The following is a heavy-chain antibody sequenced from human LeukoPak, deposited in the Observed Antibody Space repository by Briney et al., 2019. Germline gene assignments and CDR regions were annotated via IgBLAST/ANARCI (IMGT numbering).Heavy chain of an antibody. J-gene: IGHJ5*02. CDR1: GGSISSGGYY. CDR2: IYHSGST. D-gene: IGHD2-21*02. V-gene: IGHV4-30-2*01. CDR3: AREVTLATRWFDP. Sequence: SETLSLTCTVSGGSISSGGYYWSWIRQPPGKGLEWIGYIYHSGSTYYNPSLKSRVTISVDRSKNQFSLKLSSVTAAGTAVYYCAREVTLATRWFDPWGQGTLVTVSS.